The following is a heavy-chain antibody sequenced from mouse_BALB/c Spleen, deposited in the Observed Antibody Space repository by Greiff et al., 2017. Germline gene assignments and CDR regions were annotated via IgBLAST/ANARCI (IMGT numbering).Heavy chain of an antibody. CDR3: ARRTVVARYYAMDY. V-gene: IGHV3-2*02. CDR1: GYSIPSDYA. Sequence: VQLQQSGPGLVKPSQSLSLTCTVTGYSIPSDYAWNWIRQFPGNKLEWMGYISYSGSTSYNPSLKSRISITRDTSKNQFFLQLNSETTEDTATYYCARRTVVARYYAMDYWGQGTSVTVSS. J-gene: IGHJ4*01. D-gene: IGHD1-1*01. CDR2: ISYSGST.